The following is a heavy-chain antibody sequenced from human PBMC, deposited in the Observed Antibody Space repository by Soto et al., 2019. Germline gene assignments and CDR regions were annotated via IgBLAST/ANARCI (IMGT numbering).Heavy chain of an antibody. CDR2: IWYDGSNK. J-gene: IGHJ5*02. Sequence: QVQLVESGGGVVQPGRSLRLSCAASGFTFSSYGMHWVRQAPGKGLEWVAVIWYDGSNKYYADSVKGRFTISRDNSKNTLYLQMNSQRAEDTAVYYCARLPDVRNGYDNNWFAPWGQGTLVTVSS. CDR1: GFTFSSYG. D-gene: IGHD5-12*01. CDR3: ARLPDVRNGYDNNWFAP. V-gene: IGHV3-33*01.